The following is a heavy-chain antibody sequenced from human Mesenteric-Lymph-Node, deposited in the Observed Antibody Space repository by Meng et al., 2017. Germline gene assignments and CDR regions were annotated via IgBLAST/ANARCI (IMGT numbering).Heavy chain of an antibody. V-gene: IGHV3-72*01. Sequence: GESLKISCAGSGFTLSEHYIDWVRQAPGKGLEWVGRSGNKAYSHTTEYAASVKGRFTISRDDSKNSLYLQMNSLKSEDTAVYYCTRGYGGLPIYAFDIWGQGTMVTVSS. CDR3: TRGYGGLPIYAFDI. CDR2: SGNKAYSHTT. J-gene: IGHJ3*02. D-gene: IGHD5-12*01. CDR1: GFTLSEHY.